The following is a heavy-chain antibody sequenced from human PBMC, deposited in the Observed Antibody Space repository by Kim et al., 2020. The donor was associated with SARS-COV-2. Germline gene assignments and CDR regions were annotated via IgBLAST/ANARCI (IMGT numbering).Heavy chain of an antibody. D-gene: IGHD2-2*02. V-gene: IGHV3-66*02. CDR3: AREEPAAIDYYGMDV. CDR2: IYSGGST. J-gene: IGHJ6*02. CDR1: GFTVSSNY. Sequence: GGSLRLSCAASGFTVSSNYMSWVRQAPGKGLEWVSVIYSGGSTYYADSVKGRFTISRDNSKNTLYLQMNSLRAEDTAVYYCAREEPAAIDYYGMDVWGQGTTVTVSS.